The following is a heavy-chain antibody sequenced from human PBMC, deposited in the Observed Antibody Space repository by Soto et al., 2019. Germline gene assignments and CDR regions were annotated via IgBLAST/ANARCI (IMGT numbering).Heavy chain of an antibody. CDR2: INAGNGNT. CDR3: ARVSGWYHLDY. CDR1: GYTLTSYA. J-gene: IGHJ4*02. Sequence: RASVKVSCKASGYTLTSYAMHWVRQAPGQRLEWMGWINAGNGNTKYSQKFQGRVTITRDTSASTAYMELSSLRSEDTAVYYCARVSGWYHLDYWGQGTLVTVSS. D-gene: IGHD6-19*01. V-gene: IGHV1-3*01.